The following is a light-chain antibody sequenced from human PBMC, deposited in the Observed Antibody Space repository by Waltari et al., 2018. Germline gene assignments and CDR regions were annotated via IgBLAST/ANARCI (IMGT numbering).Light chain of an antibody. CDR2: GAS. V-gene: IGKV3-15*01. CDR3: QQYNKWPPYT. Sequence: EIVMTQSPATLSVSPGERATLSCRASQSVGSDLAWYQQKPGQAPILLIYGASTRVTGIPARFSGSGSGTEFTLTISSLQSEDFAVYYCQQYNKWPPYTFGQGTKLEIK. CDR1: QSVGSD. J-gene: IGKJ2*01.